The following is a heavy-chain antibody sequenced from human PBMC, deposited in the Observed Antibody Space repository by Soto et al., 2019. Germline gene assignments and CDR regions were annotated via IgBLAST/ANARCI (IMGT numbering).Heavy chain of an antibody. V-gene: IGHV3-30*18. CDR1: GFTFSTYG. CDR2: ISYDGSDK. D-gene: IGHD5-12*01. Sequence: QVQVVESGGGVVQPGRSLTLSCAASGFTFSTYGMHWVRQAPGKGLEWVAIISYDGSDKRYADSVKGRFAISRDNSMNTLYLQLSSLRAEDTAVYYCAKDIHAGRDGYDYGADYWGQGTLVTVSS. CDR3: AKDIHAGRDGYDYGADY. J-gene: IGHJ4*02.